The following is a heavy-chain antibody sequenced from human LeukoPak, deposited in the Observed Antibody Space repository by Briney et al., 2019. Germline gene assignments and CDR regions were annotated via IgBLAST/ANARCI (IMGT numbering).Heavy chain of an antibody. CDR1: GGTFSSYA. V-gene: IGHV1-69*05. CDR2: IIPMSGTE. J-gene: IGHJ4*02. CDR3: AALPAARRTYYFDY. Sequence: SVKVSCKTSGGTFSSYAIFWVRQAPGQGLEWMGGIIPMSGTENYAQNFQGRVTITTDESTSTAYMELSSLTSEDTAVYYCAALPAARRTYYFDYWGQGTLVTVSS. D-gene: IGHD2-2*01.